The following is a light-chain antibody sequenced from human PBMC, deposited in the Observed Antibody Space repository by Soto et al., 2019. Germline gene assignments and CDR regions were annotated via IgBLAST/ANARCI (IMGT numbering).Light chain of an antibody. CDR1: QSISIW. Sequence: LTQSPSTLSASVGHRVTITCRASQSISIWLAWYQQKPGKAPSLLIYDASNLESGVPSRFSGSGSGTEFTLTISSLQPDDFATYYCQQYNSYPLTFGGGTKVDIK. V-gene: IGKV1-5*01. CDR2: DAS. CDR3: QQYNSYPLT. J-gene: IGKJ4*01.